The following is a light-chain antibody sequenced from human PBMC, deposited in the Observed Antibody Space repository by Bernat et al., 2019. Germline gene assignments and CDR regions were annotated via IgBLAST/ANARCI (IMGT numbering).Light chain of an antibody. J-gene: IGLJ1*01. CDR2: DND. Sequence: QSVLTQPPSVSAAPGQKVTISCSGSSSNIGNSFASWYQQVPGTAPKLLIYDNDQRPSGIPDRFSGSRSGTSATLGITGLQTADEAEYYCGTWDTALSSYVFGTGTKVTVL. V-gene: IGLV1-51*01. CDR3: GTWDTALSSYV. CDR1: SSNIGNSF.